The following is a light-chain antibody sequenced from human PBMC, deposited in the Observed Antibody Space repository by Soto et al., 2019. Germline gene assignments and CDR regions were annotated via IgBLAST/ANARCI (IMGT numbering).Light chain of an antibody. J-gene: IGKJ2*03. Sequence: LQMTQSPSTLSASVGDRVSITCRASQSIFSWLAWYQQKPGKAPKLLIYKASSLESGVPSRYSGSGSGTEFTLTISGLQPDDLATYYCQQYNSFPYSFGQGTKLEIK. CDR3: QQYNSFPYS. CDR1: QSIFSW. V-gene: IGKV1-5*03. CDR2: KAS.